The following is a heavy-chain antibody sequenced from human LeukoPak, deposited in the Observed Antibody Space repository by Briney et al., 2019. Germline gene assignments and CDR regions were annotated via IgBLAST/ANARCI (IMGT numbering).Heavy chain of an antibody. CDR2: INHGGST. J-gene: IGHJ4*02. V-gene: IGHV4-34*01. Sequence: SETLSLTCAVYDGSFSGYDWSWIRQPPGKGLEWIGEINHGGSTNYNPSLKSRVTISVDTSKNQFSLKLSSVTAADTAVYYCARGYSYGRYYFDYWGQGTLVTVSS. CDR3: ARGYSYGRYYFDY. CDR1: DGSFSGYD. D-gene: IGHD5-18*01.